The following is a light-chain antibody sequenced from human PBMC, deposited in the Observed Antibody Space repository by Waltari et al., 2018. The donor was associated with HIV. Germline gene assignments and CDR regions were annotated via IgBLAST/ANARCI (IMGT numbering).Light chain of an antibody. Sequence: QSVLTQPPSVSGAPGQRVTISCTGSSPNIGAGYDVHWYQQLPGTAPKLLIFGNTNPSSGVSDRFSGSKSGTSASLAITGLQAEDEADYYCQSYDSRQSGFWVFGGGTTLTVL. CDR2: GNT. CDR3: QSYDSRQSGFWV. V-gene: IGLV1-40*01. J-gene: IGLJ3*02. CDR1: SPNIGAGYD.